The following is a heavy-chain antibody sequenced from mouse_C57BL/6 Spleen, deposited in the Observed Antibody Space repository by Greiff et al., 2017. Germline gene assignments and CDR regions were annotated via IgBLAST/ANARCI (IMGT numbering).Heavy chain of an antibody. Sequence: QVQLQQSGAELVRPGTSVKVSCKASGYAFTNYLIKWVKQRPGQGLEWIGVINPGSGGTNYNEKFKGKATLTADKSSSTAYMQLSSLTYEDSAVYCGAIAGATVVVDYWGQGTTLTVSS. CDR1: GYAFTNYL. CDR2: INPGSGGT. D-gene: IGHD1-1*01. J-gene: IGHJ2*01. CDR3: AIAGATVVVDY. V-gene: IGHV1-54*01.